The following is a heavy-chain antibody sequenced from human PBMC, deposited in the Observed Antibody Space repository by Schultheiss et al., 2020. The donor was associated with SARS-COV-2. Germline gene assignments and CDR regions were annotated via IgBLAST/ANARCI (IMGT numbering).Heavy chain of an antibody. CDR1: GFTFSSYS. CDR2: ISYDGSNK. CDR3: AKCVFGSSWTVLSTYYYYGMDV. J-gene: IGHJ6*02. Sequence: GEPLKISCAASGFTFSSYSMNWVRQAPGKGLEWVAVISYDGSNKYYADSVKGRFTISRDNSKNTLYLQMNSLRAEDTAVYYCAKCVFGSSWTVLSTYYYYGMDVWGQGTTVTSP. D-gene: IGHD6-13*01. V-gene: IGHV3-30*18.